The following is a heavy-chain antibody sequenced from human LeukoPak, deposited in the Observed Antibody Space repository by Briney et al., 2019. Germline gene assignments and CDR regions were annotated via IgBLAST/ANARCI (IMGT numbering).Heavy chain of an antibody. CDR1: GFTFSSYA. D-gene: IGHD2-15*01. V-gene: IGHV3-23*01. CDR2: ISGSGGST. CDR3: AREIYCSGGSCYSSHFDY. Sequence: GGSLRLSCAASGFTFSSYAMSWVRQAPGKGLEWVSAISGSGGSTYYADSVKGRFTISRDNSKNTLYLQMNSLRAEDTAVYYCAREIYCSGGSCYSSHFDYWGQGTLVTVSS. J-gene: IGHJ4*02.